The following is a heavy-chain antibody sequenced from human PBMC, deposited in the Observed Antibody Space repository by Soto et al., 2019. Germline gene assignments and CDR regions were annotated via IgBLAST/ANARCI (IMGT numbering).Heavy chain of an antibody. D-gene: IGHD1-26*01. V-gene: IGHV1-3*01. CDR3: ARDEGSTGD. Sequence: QVQLVQSGAEVKKPGASVKVSCKASGYTFTSYAMHWVRQAPGQRLEWMGWINAGNGNTKYSQKSQGRVNITTDTSASTADMELSSLRSDDTAVYFGARDEGSTGDWGQGSLVTVSS. CDR2: INAGNGNT. J-gene: IGHJ1*01. CDR1: GYTFTSYA.